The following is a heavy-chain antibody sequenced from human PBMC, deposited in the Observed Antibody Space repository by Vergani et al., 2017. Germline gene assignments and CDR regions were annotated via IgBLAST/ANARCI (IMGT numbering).Heavy chain of an antibody. V-gene: IGHV4-34*01. CDR2: INHSGST. CDR1: GGSFSGYY. CDR3: ARSGYNSSSPRPLDY. J-gene: IGHJ4*02. Sequence: QVQLQQWGAGLLKPSETLSLTCAVYGGSFSGYYWSWIRQPPGKGLEWIGEINHSGSTNYNPSLKSRVTISVDTSKNQVPLKLSSVTAADTAVYYCARSGYNSSSPRPLDYWGQGTLVTVSS. D-gene: IGHD6-6*01.